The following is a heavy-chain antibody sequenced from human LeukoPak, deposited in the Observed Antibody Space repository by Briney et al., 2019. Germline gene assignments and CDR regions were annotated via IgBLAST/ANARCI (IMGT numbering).Heavy chain of an antibody. CDR2: IYYSGST. V-gene: IGHV4-59*01. D-gene: IGHD3-10*01. Sequence: SETLSLTCAVYGGSFSGYYWSWIRQPPGKGLEWIGYIYYSGSTNYNPSLKSRVTISVDTSKNQFSLKLSSVTAADTAVYYCARGYYYGSGSYLDYWGQGTLVTVSS. J-gene: IGHJ4*02. CDR3: ARGYYYGSGSYLDY. CDR1: GGSFSGYY.